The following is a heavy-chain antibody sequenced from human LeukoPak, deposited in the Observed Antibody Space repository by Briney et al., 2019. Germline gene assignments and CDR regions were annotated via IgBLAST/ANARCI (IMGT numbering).Heavy chain of an antibody. J-gene: IGHJ6*02. CDR1: GFTFDDYA. Sequence: PGGSLRLSCAASGFTFDDYAMHWVRQAPGKGLEWVSGISWNSGSIGYADSVKGRFTISRDNAKNSLYLQMNSLRAEDTALYYCAKALPGIDYYGMDVWGQGTTVTVSS. V-gene: IGHV3-9*01. D-gene: IGHD2-2*01. CDR2: ISWNSGSI. CDR3: AKALPGIDYYGMDV.